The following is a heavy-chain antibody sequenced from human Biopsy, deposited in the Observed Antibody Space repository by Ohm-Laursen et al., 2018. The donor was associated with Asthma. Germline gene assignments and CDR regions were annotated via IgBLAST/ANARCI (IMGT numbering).Heavy chain of an antibody. CDR2: IYWDDYN. J-gene: IGHJ5*02. D-gene: IGHD3-9*01. CDR3: ALSQDSGFDDHSPSWFDP. V-gene: IGHV2-5*02. Sequence: TQTLTLTCSFSGFSLRTPGVGVGWIRQSPGKALERLALIYWDDYNLFRPSLKRRLTITKDPSKNQVVLTMTKMDPVDSGTYYCALSQDSGFDDHSPSWFDPWAREPWSPSPQ. CDR1: GFSLRTPGVG.